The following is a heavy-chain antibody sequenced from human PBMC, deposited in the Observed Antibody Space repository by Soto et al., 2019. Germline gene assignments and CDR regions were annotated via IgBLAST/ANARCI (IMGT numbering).Heavy chain of an antibody. CDR3: AREGGRYDFWSGYYTGRGNYYYGMDV. V-gene: IGHV1-2*04. D-gene: IGHD3-3*01. Sequence: QVQLVQSGAEVKKPGASVKVSCKASGYTFTGYYMHWVRQAPGQGLEWMGWINPNSGGTNYAQKFQGWVTMTRDTSISTAYMELSRLRSDDTAVYYCAREGGRYDFWSGYYTGRGNYYYGMDVWGQGTTVTVSS. J-gene: IGHJ6*02. CDR1: GYTFTGYY. CDR2: INPNSGGT.